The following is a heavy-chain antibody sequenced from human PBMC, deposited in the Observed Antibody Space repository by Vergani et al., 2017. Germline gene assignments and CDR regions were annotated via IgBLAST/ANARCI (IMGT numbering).Heavy chain of an antibody. D-gene: IGHD3-10*01. Sequence: EVQLVETGGGLIQPGGSLRLSCAASGFTVSSNYMSWVRQAPGEGLEWVSIIFSDYSTYYADSVKCRFTISRDNSKNTLYLQMNSLRAEDTAVYYCAKDLSVGSSDAFDIWGQGTMVTVSS. CDR3: AKDLSVGSSDAFDI. CDR1: GFTVSSNY. CDR2: IFSDYST. J-gene: IGHJ3*02. V-gene: IGHV3-53*02.